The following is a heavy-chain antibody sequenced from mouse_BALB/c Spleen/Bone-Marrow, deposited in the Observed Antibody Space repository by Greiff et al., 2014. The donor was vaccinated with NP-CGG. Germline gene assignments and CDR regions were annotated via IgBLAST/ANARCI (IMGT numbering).Heavy chain of an antibody. CDR1: GYTFTSYT. CDR2: INPSSGYT. Sequence: VKLMESAAELARPGASVKMSCKASGYTFTSYTMHWVKQRPGQGLEWIGYINPSSGYTEYNQKFKDKTTLTADKSSSTAYMQLSSLTSDDSAVYYCAREEWSTGFAYWGQGTLVTVSA. V-gene: IGHV1-4*02. D-gene: IGHD1-1*02. J-gene: IGHJ3*01. CDR3: AREEWSTGFAY.